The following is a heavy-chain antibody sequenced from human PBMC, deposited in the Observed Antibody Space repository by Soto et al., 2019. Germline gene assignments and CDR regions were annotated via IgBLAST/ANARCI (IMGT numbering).Heavy chain of an antibody. D-gene: IGHD3-16*02. Sequence: EVQLVESGGGLVQPGGSLRLSCAASGFTVSSNYMSWVRQAPGKGLEWVSVIYSGGSTYYADSVKGRFTISRHNAKNTLYLQMNSLRAKDKAVYYCAREGGLGDYLWGSYRPQGAFDIWGQGTMVTVSS. CDR1: GFTVSSNY. CDR3: AREGGLGDYLWGSYRPQGAFDI. J-gene: IGHJ3*02. V-gene: IGHV3-53*04. CDR2: IYSGGST.